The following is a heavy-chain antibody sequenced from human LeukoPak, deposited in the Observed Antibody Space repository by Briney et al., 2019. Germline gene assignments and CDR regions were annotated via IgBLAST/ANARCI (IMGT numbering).Heavy chain of an antibody. D-gene: IGHD3-22*01. J-gene: IGHJ4*02. V-gene: IGHV1-2*02. CDR2: INPNSGGT. CDR1: GYTFTGYY. Sequence: ASVNVSCKASGYTFTGYYMHWVRQAPGQGLEWMGWINPNSGGTNYAQKFQGRVTMTRDTSISTAYMELSRLRSDDTAVYYYARDLTPLYDSSGYYFDFDYWGQGTLVTVSS. CDR3: ARDLTPLYDSSGYYFDFDY.